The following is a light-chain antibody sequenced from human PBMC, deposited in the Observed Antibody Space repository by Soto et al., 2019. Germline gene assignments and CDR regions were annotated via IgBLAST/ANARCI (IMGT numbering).Light chain of an antibody. CDR2: EAS. J-gene: IGLJ1*01. V-gene: IGLV2-18*01. CDR1: STDFVTYNR. CDR3: SLYTSENPYV. Sequence: QSVLTQPPSVSGYPGQSVTISCTGTSTDFVTYNRVSWYQQPPGTAPKLIVYEASNRPSGVPDRFSGSKSGNTASLTISGLQAADVADYYCSLYTSENPYVVGPGTKVTV.